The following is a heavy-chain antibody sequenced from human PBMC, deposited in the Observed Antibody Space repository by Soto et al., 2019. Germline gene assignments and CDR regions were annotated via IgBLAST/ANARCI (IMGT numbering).Heavy chain of an antibody. CDR2: IGTAGDT. D-gene: IGHD1-26*01. CDR1: GFTFSSYD. J-gene: IGHJ3*02. V-gene: IGHV3-13*01. CDR3: AREGGSYWEDAFDI. Sequence: GGSLRLSCAASGFTFSSYDMHWVRQATGKGLEWVSAIGTAGDTYYPGSVKGRFTISRENAKNSLYLQMNSLRAGDTAVYYCAREGGSYWEDAFDIWGQGTMVTVSS.